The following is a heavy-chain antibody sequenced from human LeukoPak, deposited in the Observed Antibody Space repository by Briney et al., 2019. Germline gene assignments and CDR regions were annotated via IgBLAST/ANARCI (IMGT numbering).Heavy chain of an antibody. CDR1: GVSFSGYY. J-gene: IGHJ4*02. V-gene: IGHV4-34*01. D-gene: IGHD6-6*01. CDR3: ASHPFEYSSSSFDY. Sequence: SETLSLTCAVYGVSFSGYYWSWIRQPPGKGLEWIGEINHSGSTNYNPSLKSRVTISVDTSKNQFSLKLSSVTAADTAVYYCASHPFEYSSSSFDYWGQGTLVTVSS. CDR2: INHSGST.